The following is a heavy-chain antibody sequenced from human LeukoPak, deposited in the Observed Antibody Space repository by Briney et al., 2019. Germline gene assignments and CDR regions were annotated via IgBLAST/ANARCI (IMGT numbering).Heavy chain of an antibody. J-gene: IGHJ4*02. CDR1: GYSFTSYW. V-gene: IGHV5-51*01. CDR3: ARQRIPYCTGGTCPFDY. D-gene: IGHD2-15*01. Sequence: GESLKISCKGSGYSFTSYWIGWGRPVPGKGLEWMGIIYPGDSDTRYNPSFQGQVTISADKSISTAYLQWSSLKASDTAMYYCARQRIPYCTGGTCPFDYWGQGTLVTVSS. CDR2: IYPGDSDT.